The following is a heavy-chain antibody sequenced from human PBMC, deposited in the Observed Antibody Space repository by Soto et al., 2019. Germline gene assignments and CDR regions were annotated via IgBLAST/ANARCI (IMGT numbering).Heavy chain of an antibody. D-gene: IGHD6-19*01. J-gene: IGHJ4*02. Sequence: QVQLQESGPGLVKPSETLSLTCTVSGDSISSHYWSWIRQPPGKGLEWIGYIYYSGRTNYNPSLEGRVTLSVDPSKNQFSLKLSSVTAADTAVYYCARERQWLVPGNYFDYWGQGTLVTVSS. CDR3: ARERQWLVPGNYFDY. CDR2: IYYSGRT. CDR1: GDSISSHY. V-gene: IGHV4-59*11.